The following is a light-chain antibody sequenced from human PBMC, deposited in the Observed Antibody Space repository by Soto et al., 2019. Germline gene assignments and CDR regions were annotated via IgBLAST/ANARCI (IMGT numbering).Light chain of an antibody. CDR1: QGVSAS. V-gene: IGKV1-39*01. J-gene: IGKJ2*01. CDR2: AAS. CDR3: QDSYKTPHT. Sequence: DIQMTQSPSSLSASVGDRVTITCRASQGVSASLLWYQQSQGTAPKLLIYAASNLLSGVPSRFSGSGTGTNFALTISSLHPEDFATYYCQDSYKTPHTFGQGTKLETK.